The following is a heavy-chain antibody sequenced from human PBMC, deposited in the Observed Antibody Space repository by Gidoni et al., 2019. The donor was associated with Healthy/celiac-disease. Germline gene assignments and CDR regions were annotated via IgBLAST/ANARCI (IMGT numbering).Heavy chain of an antibody. CDR2: IRSKAYGGTT. J-gene: IGHJ4*02. Sequence: EVQLVESGGGLVQPGRSLRLSCTASGFTFGDYAMSLVRQAPGKGLEWVGFIRSKAYGGTTEYAASVKGRFTSSRDDSKSIAYLQMNSLKTEDTAVYYCKGNNPGYGGNGEVNRVPSMDYWGQGTLVTVSS. D-gene: IGHD4-17*01. CDR3: KGNNPGYGGNGEVNRVPSMDY. CDR1: GFTFGDYA. V-gene: IGHV3-49*04.